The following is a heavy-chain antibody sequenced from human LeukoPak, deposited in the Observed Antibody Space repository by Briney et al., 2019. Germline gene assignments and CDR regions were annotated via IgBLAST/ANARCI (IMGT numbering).Heavy chain of an antibody. J-gene: IGHJ4*02. CDR3: AKDITVGATGSLDY. V-gene: IGHV3-30*18. Sequence: GGSLRLSCAASGFTFSSYGMHWVRQAPGKGLEWVAVISYDGSDKYYADSVKGRFTISRDNSKNTLYLQMHSLRAEDTAVYYCAKDITVGATGSLDYWGQGTLVTVSS. CDR1: GFTFSSYG. CDR2: ISYDGSDK. D-gene: IGHD1-26*01.